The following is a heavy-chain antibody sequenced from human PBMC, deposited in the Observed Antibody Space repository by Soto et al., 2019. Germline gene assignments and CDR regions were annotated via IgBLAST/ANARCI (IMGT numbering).Heavy chain of an antibody. D-gene: IGHD2-2*01. CDR2: IYYSGST. V-gene: IGHV4-39*01. J-gene: IGHJ5*02. CDR1: GGSISSSSYY. Sequence: SETLSLTCTVSGGSISSSSYYWGWIRQPPGKGLEWIGSIYYSGSTYYNPSLKSRVTISVDTSKNQFSLKLSSVTAADTAVYYCASLYQLLSANWFDPWGQGTLVTVSS. CDR3: ASLYQLLSANWFDP.